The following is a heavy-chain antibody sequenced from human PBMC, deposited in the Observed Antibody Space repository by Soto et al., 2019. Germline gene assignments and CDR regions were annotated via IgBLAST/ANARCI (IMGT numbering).Heavy chain of an antibody. J-gene: IGHJ5*02. CDR1: GGSISSSNW. Sequence: SETLSLTCAVSGGSISSSNWWSWVRQPPGKGLEWIGEIYHSGSTNYNPSLKSRVTISVDKSKNQFSLKLSSVTAADTAVYYCARDTRGVIITDNWFDPWGQGTLVTVSS. CDR3: ARDTRGVIITDNWFDP. D-gene: IGHD3-10*01. CDR2: IYHSGST. V-gene: IGHV4-4*02.